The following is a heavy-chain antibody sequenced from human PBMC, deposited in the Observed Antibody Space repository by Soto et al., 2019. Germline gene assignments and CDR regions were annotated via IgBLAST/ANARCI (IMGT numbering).Heavy chain of an antibody. J-gene: IGHJ3*02. Sequence: QVQLQESGPGLVKPSQTLSLTCTVSGGSISSGGYYWSWIRQHPGKGLEWIGYIYYSGSTYYNPPLRSRFTISVDRSKNLFALKLRSVTAPDPAVYYGAEAVDYCYRRGAFDIWGQGTMVTVSS. CDR2: IYYSGST. V-gene: IGHV4-31*03. CDR3: AEAVDYCYRRGAFDI. CDR1: GGSISSGGYY. D-gene: IGHD2-21*02.